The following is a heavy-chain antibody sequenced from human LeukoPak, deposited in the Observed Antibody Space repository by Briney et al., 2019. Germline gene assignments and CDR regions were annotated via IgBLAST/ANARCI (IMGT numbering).Heavy chain of an antibody. Sequence: GESLKISCKGSGYSFTSYWIGWVRQLPGKGLEWMGIIYPYDSDTRYSPSFQGQVTISADKSITTAYLQWSSLKASDTAMYYCARPSGRVAAAGLDWYFDLWGRGTLVTVSS. CDR3: ARPSGRVAAAGLDWYFDL. CDR1: GYSFTSYW. V-gene: IGHV5-51*01. CDR2: IYPYDSDT. J-gene: IGHJ2*01. D-gene: IGHD6-13*01.